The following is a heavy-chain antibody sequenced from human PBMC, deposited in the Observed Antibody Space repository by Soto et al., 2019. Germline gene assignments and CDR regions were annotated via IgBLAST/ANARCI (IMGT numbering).Heavy chain of an antibody. CDR1: GFTFRSHA. CDR2: ISANGDST. D-gene: IGHD4-4*01. CDR3: AKEGPDYN. J-gene: IGHJ3*01. V-gene: IGHV3-23*01. Sequence: GGSLRLSCAASGFTFRSHAMSWVRHVPGKGLEWVSAISANGDSTYYAESVKGRFTISRDNSQNTLYLQMNSLRAEDTAVYYCAKEGPDYNWGQGTMVTVSS.